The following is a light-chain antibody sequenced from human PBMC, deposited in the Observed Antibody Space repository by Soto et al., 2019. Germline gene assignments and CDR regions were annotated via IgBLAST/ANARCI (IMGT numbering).Light chain of an antibody. CDR3: QQRNDWRRST. CDR2: GAS. V-gene: IGKV3D-20*02. J-gene: IGKJ5*01. CDR1: QTVSSTY. Sequence: DIVLTQSPGTLSLSPGESATLSCRASQTVSSTYLAWYQQKPGQAPRLLIYGASNRATGIPARFSGSGSGTDFTLTISSLEPEDFAVYYCQQRNDWRRSTFGQGTRLEI.